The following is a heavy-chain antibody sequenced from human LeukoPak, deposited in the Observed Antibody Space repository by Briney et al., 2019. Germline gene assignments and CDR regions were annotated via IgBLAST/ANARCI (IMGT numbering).Heavy chain of an antibody. V-gene: IGHV3-30-3*01. J-gene: IGHJ6*02. CDR1: EFTFSNYA. CDR3: ARDTRNVVVLAAMFGGLDV. D-gene: IGHD3-10*02. Sequence: GGSLRLSCAASEFTFSNYAMHWVRQPPGEGLEWVAVLSYDGTNKHYSDSVKGRFTISRDNPKNTLYLQMNSLRPEDTAVYYCARDTRNVVVLAAMFGGLDVWGQGTTVTVSS. CDR2: LSYDGTNK.